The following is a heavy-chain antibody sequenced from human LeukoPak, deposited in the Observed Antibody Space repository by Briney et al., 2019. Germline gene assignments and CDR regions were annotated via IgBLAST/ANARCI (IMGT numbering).Heavy chain of an antibody. Sequence: GGSLILSCSASGFTFISYAMHWVRQAPEKGLEYVSAISSNGVNAYYADSVKGRFTISRDNSKNTVYLQMSGLKAEDTAIYYCTGGPYWYFDLWGRGTLVTVSS. V-gene: IGHV3-64D*09. D-gene: IGHD7-27*01. J-gene: IGHJ2*01. CDR2: ISSNGVNA. CDR3: TGGPYWYFDL. CDR1: GFTFISYA.